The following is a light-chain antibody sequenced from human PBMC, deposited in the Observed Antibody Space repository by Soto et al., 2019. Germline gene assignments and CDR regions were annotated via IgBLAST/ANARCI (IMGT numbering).Light chain of an antibody. V-gene: IGKV1-39*01. CDR2: AAS. CDR3: QQSLSTPYT. J-gene: IGKJ2*01. Sequence: DIQMTQSPASLSASIGDRVSISCRASQTVATFLNWYQQKPGQVPQLLIYAASTLQSGVPSRFSGSGSGTDFTLVISSLQREDFGTYYCQQSLSTPYTFGQGPRWIAN. CDR1: QTVATF.